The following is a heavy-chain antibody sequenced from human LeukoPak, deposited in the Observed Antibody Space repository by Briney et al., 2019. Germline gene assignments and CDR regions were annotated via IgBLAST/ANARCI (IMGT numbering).Heavy chain of an antibody. CDR1: GYTFTSYA. D-gene: IGHD6-13*01. CDR2: IDTNTGNP. CDR3: ARDSSSWYGAGGFDY. Sequence: ASVKVSCKASGYTFTSYAMNWVRQAPGQGLEWMGWIDTNTGNPTYAQGFTGRFVFSLDTSVSTAYLQISSLKAEDTAVYYCARDSSSWYGAGGFDYWGQGTLVTVSS. V-gene: IGHV7-4-1*02. J-gene: IGHJ4*02.